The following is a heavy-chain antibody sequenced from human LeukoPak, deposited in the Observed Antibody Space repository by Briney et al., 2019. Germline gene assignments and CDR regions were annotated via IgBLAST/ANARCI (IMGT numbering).Heavy chain of an antibody. Sequence: GGSLRLSCAASGFTFSSYAMSWVRQAPGEGLEWVSGVGGDGRITHYADSVKGRFTISRDNSKNTLYLQMSSLRAEDTAVYYCAKDRVPDGVWSFDYWGQGSLVIVSS. D-gene: IGHD2-8*02. V-gene: IGHV3-23*01. CDR2: VGGDGRIT. J-gene: IGHJ4*02. CDR1: GFTFSSYA. CDR3: AKDRVPDGVWSFDY.